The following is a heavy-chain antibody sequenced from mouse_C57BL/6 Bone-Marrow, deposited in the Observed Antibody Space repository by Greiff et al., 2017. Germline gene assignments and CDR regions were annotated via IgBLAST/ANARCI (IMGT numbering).Heavy chain of an antibody. CDR1: GFTFSDYY. J-gene: IGHJ4*01. CDR2: INYDGSST. Sequence: EVMLVESEGGLVQPGSSMKLSCTASGFTFSDYYMAWVRQVPEKGLEWVANINYDGSSTYYLDSLKSRFIISRDNAKNILYLQMSSLKSEDTATYYCARDRPGHYYAMDYWGQGTSVTVSS. CDR3: ARDRPGHYYAMDY. V-gene: IGHV5-16*01.